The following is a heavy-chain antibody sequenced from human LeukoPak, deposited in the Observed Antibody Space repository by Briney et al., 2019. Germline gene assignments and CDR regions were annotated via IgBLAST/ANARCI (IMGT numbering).Heavy chain of an antibody. CDR1: GGSFSGYY. J-gene: IGHJ6*02. V-gene: IGHV4-34*01. CDR3: ASGSPFFGMDF. CDR2: INHSGST. Sequence: SETLSLTCAVYGGSFSGYYWSWIRQPPGKGLEWIGEINHSGSTNYNPSLKSRVTISVDTSKNQFSLKLSSVTAADTAVYYCASGSPFFGMDFWGQGTTVTVFS.